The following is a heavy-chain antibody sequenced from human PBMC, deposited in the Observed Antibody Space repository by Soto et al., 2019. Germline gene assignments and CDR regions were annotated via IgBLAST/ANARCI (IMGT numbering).Heavy chain of an antibody. CDR3: ARGPYKNWFAP. V-gene: IGHV1-2*02. D-gene: IGHD1-1*01. CDR1: GYTFTAYY. CDR2: INPDTGDT. Sequence: ASVKVSCQTSGYTFTAYYIHWVRQAPGQGLGWMGWINPDTGDTRSVRKFQGRVTMTRDTSITTVYMVLSRLTTDDTAVYYCARGPYKNWFAPWGQGTLVTVSS. J-gene: IGHJ5*02.